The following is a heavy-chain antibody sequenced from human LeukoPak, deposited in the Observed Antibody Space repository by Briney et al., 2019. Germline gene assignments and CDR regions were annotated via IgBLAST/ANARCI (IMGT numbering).Heavy chain of an antibody. CDR2: ISYDGSNK. D-gene: IGHD2-21*02. V-gene: IGHV3-30*19. Sequence: GGSLRLSCAASGFTFSNYGMHWVRQAPGKGLEWVAVISYDGSNKYYADSVKGRFTISRDNSKNTLYLQMNSLRAEDTAVYYCARDRADGDPVWFDPWGQGTLVTVSS. J-gene: IGHJ5*02. CDR1: GFTFSNYG. CDR3: ARDRADGDPVWFDP.